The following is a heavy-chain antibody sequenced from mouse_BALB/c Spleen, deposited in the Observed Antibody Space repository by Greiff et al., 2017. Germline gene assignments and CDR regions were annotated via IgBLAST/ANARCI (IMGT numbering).Heavy chain of an antibody. D-gene: IGHD2-4*01. CDR3: ARGIYYDYDTAWFAY. CDR2: INPSSGYT. J-gene: IGHJ3*01. Sequence: VQLQESGAELARPGASVKMSCKASGYTFTSYTMHWVKQRPGQGLEWIGYINPSSGYTNYNQKFKDKATLTADKSSSTAYMQLSSLTSEDSAVYYCARGIYYDYDTAWFAYWGQGTLVTVSA. V-gene: IGHV1-4*01. CDR1: GYTFTSYT.